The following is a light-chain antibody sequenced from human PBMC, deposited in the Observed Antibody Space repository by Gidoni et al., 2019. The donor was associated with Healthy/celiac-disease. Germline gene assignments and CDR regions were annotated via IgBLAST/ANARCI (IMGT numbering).Light chain of an antibody. CDR3: NSRDSSGNHYVV. CDR2: GKN. V-gene: IGLV3-19*01. J-gene: IGLJ2*01. Sequence: SSELTQAPAVSVALGQTVRITCQGDSLRSYYASWYQQKPGQAPVLVIYGKNNRPSGIPDRFSGSSSGNTASLTITGAQAEDEADYYCNSRDSSGNHYVVFGGGTKLTAL. CDR1: SLRSYY.